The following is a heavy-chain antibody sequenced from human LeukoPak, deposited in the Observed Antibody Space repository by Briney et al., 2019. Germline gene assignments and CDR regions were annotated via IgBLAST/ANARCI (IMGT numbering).Heavy chain of an antibody. CDR2: IYYSGST. Sequence: PSEPLSLTCTVSGGSISSSSYYWGWIRQPPGKGLEWIGSIYYSGSTYYNPSLKSRVTISVDTSKNQFSLKLSSVTAADTAVYYCARQGRISMIVVLIEDAFDIWGQGTMVTVSS. J-gene: IGHJ3*02. V-gene: IGHV4-39*01. CDR3: ARQGRISMIVVLIEDAFDI. CDR1: GGSISSSSYY. D-gene: IGHD3-22*01.